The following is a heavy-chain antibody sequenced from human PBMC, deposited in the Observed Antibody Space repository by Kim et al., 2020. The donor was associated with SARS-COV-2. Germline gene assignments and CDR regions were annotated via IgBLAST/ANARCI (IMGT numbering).Heavy chain of an antibody. J-gene: IGHJ4*02. D-gene: IGHD3-10*01. Sequence: PVKGRFTISREDSKNTLYLQMNSLKTEDTAVYYCTTVDQLLWFGELWNDYWGQGTLVTVSS. CDR3: TTVDQLLWFGELWNDY. V-gene: IGHV3-15*01.